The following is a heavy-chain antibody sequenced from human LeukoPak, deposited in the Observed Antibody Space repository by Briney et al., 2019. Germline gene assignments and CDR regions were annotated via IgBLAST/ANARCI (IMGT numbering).Heavy chain of an antibody. V-gene: IGHV3-33*01. CDR1: GFTFSSYG. CDR3: ARDGNERYFDY. CDR2: IWYDGSNK. D-gene: IGHD1-1*01. Sequence: GGSLRLSCAASGFTFSSYGMHWVRQAPGEGLEWVAVIWYDGSNKYYADSVKGRFTISRDSSKNTLYLQMNSLRAEDTAVYYCARDGNERYFDYWGQGTLVTVSS. J-gene: IGHJ4*02.